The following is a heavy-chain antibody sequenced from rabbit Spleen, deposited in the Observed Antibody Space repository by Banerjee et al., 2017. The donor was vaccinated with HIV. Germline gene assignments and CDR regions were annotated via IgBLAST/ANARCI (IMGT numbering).Heavy chain of an antibody. CDR3: ARDAGSYAYIDGYFNL. J-gene: IGHJ4*01. CDR2: IDTGSSGFT. Sequence: QSLEESGGDLVKPGASLTLTCTASGVSFSSNSYMCWVRQAPGKGLEWIACIDTGSSGFTYFATWAKGRFTISKTSSTTVTLQMTSLTAADTATYSCARDAGSYAYIDGYFNLWGPGTLVTVS. CDR1: GVSFSSNSY. V-gene: IGHV1S40*01. D-gene: IGHD6-1*01.